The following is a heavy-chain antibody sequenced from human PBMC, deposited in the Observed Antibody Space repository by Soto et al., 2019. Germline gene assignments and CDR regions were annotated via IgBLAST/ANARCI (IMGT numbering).Heavy chain of an antibody. V-gene: IGHV5-51*01. CDR1: GYSFTSYW. D-gene: IGHD3-10*01. J-gene: IGHJ4*02. CDR2: IYPGDSDT. Sequence: PGESLKISCKGSGYSFTSYWIGWVRQMPGKGLEWMGIIYPGDSDTRYSPSFQGQVTISADKSISTAYMELSGLKSDDTAVYYCATPTPLRGAMITNINFDFWGQGTPVTVSS. CDR3: ATPTPLRGAMITNINFDF.